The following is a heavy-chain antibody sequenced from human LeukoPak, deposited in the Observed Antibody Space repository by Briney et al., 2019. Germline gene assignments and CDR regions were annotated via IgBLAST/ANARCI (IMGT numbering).Heavy chain of an antibody. D-gene: IGHD3-22*01. CDR3: ARPNYDDSGYLY. V-gene: IGHV5-51*01. J-gene: IGHJ4*02. CDR1: GYNFISYW. Sequence: GESLKISCKGSGYNFISYWIGWVRQMPGTGLEWMGVIYPGDSDTRYSPSFQGQVTISADKSIGTAYLQWSSLKASDTAMYYCARPNYDDSGYLYWGQGTLLTVSS. CDR2: IYPGDSDT.